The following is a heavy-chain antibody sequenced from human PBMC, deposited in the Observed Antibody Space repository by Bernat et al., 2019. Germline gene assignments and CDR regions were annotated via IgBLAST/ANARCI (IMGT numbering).Heavy chain of an antibody. V-gene: IGHV3-7*03. CDR3: VKDTDY. J-gene: IGHJ4*02. CDR1: GFTFRSSW. Sequence: EVQLVESGGGLVQPGGSLTLSCAASGFTFRSSWMRWIRQAPGKGLEWVANIKQDGTEIYYVDAVKGRFTISRDNAKNSLYLQMNSLRAEDTAVYYCVKDTDYWGQGILVTVSS. CDR2: IKQDGTEI.